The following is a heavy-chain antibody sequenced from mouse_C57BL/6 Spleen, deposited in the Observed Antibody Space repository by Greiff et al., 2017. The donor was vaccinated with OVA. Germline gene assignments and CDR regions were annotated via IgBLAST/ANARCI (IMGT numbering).Heavy chain of an antibody. CDR3: ARSGYDYDGWFAY. J-gene: IGHJ3*01. CDR2: IYPGDGDT. Sequence: QVQLQQSGAELVKPGASVKISCKASGYAFSSYWMNWVKQRPGKGLEWIGQIYPGDGDTNYNGKFKGKATLTADKSSSTAYMQLSSLTSEDSAVYFCARSGYDYDGWFAYWGQGTLVTVSA. CDR1: GYAFSSYW. V-gene: IGHV1-80*01. D-gene: IGHD2-4*01.